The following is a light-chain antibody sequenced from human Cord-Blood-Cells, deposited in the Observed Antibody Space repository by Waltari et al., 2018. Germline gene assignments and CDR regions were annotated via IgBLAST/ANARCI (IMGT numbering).Light chain of an antibody. CDR1: ESISNY. CDR3: QQSYSTPYT. J-gene: IGKJ2*01. V-gene: IGKV1-39*01. CDR2: AAS. Sequence: DIQMTQSPSSLSASVGDRVTITCRAGESISNYLNWYQQEPGKAPKLLIYAASSLQSGVPSRFSGSGSGTDFTLTSSILQPEDFATYYCQQSYSTPYTVGQGTKLEIK.